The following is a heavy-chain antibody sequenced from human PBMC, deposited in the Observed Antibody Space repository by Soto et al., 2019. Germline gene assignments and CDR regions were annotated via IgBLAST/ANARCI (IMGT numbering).Heavy chain of an antibody. V-gene: IGHV4-39*01. Sequence: PSETLSLTCNVSGVSISDTSYYWGWIRQPPGKGLEWIGTIYFNGKTFYNPSLRSRLTISVDTSKNQISLRLTSVTAADTAVYYCARQGSYWGQGTLVTVSS. CDR3: ARQGSY. CDR2: IYFNGKT. CDR1: GVSISDTSYY. J-gene: IGHJ4*02.